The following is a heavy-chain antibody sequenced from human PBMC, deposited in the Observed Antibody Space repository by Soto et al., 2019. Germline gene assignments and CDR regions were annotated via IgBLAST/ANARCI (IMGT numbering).Heavy chain of an antibody. Sequence: ESGGGLVQPGGSLRLSCAASGFTFSSYAMSWVRQAPGKGLEWVSAISGSGGSTYYADSVKGRFTISRDNSKNTLYLQMNSLRAEDTAVYYCAGKTTLTTVRRVHSWFDPWGQGTLVTVSS. CDR3: AGKTTLTTVRRVHSWFDP. J-gene: IGHJ5*02. CDR1: GFTFSSYA. V-gene: IGHV3-23*01. D-gene: IGHD4-4*01. CDR2: ISGSGGST.